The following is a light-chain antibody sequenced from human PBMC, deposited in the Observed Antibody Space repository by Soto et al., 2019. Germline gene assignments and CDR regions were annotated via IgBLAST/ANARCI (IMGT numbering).Light chain of an antibody. J-gene: IGKJ2*01. Sequence: IQMTQSPSTLSASVGARVTITGRSSQSINRWLAGYQQKPGKAPKLLIYKASTLESGVPSRFSGGGIGTEVSLSISSLQPDDFATYYCQQYSTYPYIFGQGTKVDIK. CDR2: KAS. CDR1: QSINRW. CDR3: QQYSTYPYI. V-gene: IGKV1-5*03.